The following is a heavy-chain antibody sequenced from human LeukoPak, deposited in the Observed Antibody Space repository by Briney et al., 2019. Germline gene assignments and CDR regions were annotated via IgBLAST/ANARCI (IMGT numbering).Heavy chain of an antibody. J-gene: IGHJ6*04. CDR2: ISWNSGSI. CDR1: GFTFDDYA. D-gene: IGHD3-10*02. CDR3: AELGITMIGGV. Sequence: PGRSLRLSCAASGFTFDDYAMHWVRQAPGKGLEWVSGISWNSGSIGCADSVKGRFTISRDNAKNSLYLQMNSLRAEDTAVYYCAELGITMIGGVWGKGTTVTISS. V-gene: IGHV3-9*01.